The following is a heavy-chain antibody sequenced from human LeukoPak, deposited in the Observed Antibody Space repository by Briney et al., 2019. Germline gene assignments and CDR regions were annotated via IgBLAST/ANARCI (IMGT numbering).Heavy chain of an antibody. CDR2: IKPNNGGT. V-gene: IGHV1-2*02. J-gene: IGHJ5*02. D-gene: IGHD2-2*01. Sequence: ASVKVSCKASGYTFTGYYMHWVRQAPGQGLEWMGWIKPNNGGTNYAQKFQGRVTMTRDTSISTAYMELSRLRSDDTAVYYCARARGDIVVVPAAIWFDPWGQRTLVTVSP. CDR1: GYTFTGYY. CDR3: ARARGDIVVVPAAIWFDP.